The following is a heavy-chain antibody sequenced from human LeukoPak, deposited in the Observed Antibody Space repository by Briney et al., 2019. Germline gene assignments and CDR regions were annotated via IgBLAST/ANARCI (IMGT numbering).Heavy chain of an antibody. CDR2: ISSSGSTI. D-gene: IGHD4-23*01. J-gene: IGHJ3*02. CDR1: GFTFSSDE. Sequence: GGSLRLSCAASGFTFSSDEMNWVRQAPGKGLEWVSYISSSGSTIYYADSVKGRFTISRDNAKNSLYLQMNSLRAEDTAVYYCVRVGNDYGGLLGAFDIWGQGTMVTVSS. V-gene: IGHV3-48*03. CDR3: VRVGNDYGGLLGAFDI.